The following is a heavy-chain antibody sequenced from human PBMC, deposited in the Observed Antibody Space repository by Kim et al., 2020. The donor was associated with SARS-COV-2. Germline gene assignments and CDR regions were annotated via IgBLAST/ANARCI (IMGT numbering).Heavy chain of an antibody. D-gene: IGHD6-13*01. CDR1: GGSFSGYY. V-gene: IGHV4-34*01. CDR2: INHSGST. CDR3: ARAQLTRIAAAGY. Sequence: SETLSLTCAVYGGSFSGYYWSWIRQPPGKGLEWIGEINHSGSTNYNPSLKSRVTISVDTSKNQFSLKLSSVTAADTAVYYCARAQLTRIAAAGYWGQGTLVTVSS. J-gene: IGHJ4*02.